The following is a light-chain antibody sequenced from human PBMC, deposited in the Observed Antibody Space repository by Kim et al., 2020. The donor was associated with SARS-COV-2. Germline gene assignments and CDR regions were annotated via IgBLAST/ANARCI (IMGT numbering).Light chain of an antibody. J-gene: IGLJ2*01. CDR3: QVWDSSPFVV. CDR1: NIGSKK. Sequence: SYELTQPLSLPLAPGQTARITFGADNIGSKKVHWYQKRPGQAPVVVIYRDTNRPSGIPDRFSGSNSGNTATLIISGAQVGDEAGYFCQVWDSSPFVVFGGGTQLTV. V-gene: IGLV3-9*01. CDR2: RDT.